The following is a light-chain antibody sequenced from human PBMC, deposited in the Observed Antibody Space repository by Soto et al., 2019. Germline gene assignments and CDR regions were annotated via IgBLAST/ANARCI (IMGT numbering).Light chain of an antibody. CDR2: DAS. Sequence: EIVLIQSPAPLSLSPGERATLSCRASQSVGSYLAWYQHKPGQAPRLLISDASNRATGIPARFSGSGSETDFTLTISRLEPEDSAVYYCQQRSNWPSLTFGGGTKVEIK. V-gene: IGKV3-11*01. CDR3: QQRSNWPSLT. J-gene: IGKJ4*01. CDR1: QSVGSY.